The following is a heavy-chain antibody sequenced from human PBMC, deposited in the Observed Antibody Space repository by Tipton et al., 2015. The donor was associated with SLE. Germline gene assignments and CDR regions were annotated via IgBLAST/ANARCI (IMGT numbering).Heavy chain of an antibody. V-gene: IGHV4-59*08. Sequence: TLSLTCSVSGGSISSNYWIRIRQPPGKGLEWIGHIYYTGTTYYNPSLKSRLTLSMDTSKNQFSLKVTSVTAADTAVYYCARRYGTSFDYWDQGTLVTVSS. CDR3: ARRYGTSFDY. CDR2: IYYTGTT. CDR1: GGSISSNY. D-gene: IGHD2-8*01. J-gene: IGHJ4*02.